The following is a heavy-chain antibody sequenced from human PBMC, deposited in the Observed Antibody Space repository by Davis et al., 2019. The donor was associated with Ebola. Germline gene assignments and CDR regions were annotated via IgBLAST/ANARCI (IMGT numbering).Heavy chain of an antibody. V-gene: IGHV4-34*01. Sequence: GSLRLSCAVYGGSFSGYYWSWIRQPPGKGLEWIGEINHSGSTNYNPSLKSRVTISVGTSKNQFSLKLSSVTAADTAVYYCARFGYYRGYYGMDVWGQGTTVTVSS. CDR1: GGSFSGYY. J-gene: IGHJ6*02. CDR3: ARFGYYRGYYGMDV. D-gene: IGHD3-3*01. CDR2: INHSGST.